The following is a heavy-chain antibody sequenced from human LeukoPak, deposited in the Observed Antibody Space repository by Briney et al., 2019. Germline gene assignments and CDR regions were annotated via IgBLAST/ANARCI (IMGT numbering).Heavy chain of an antibody. J-gene: IGHJ4*02. CDR1: GFTFSNAW. CDR3: TTRRGYSGYDSFDY. Sequence: PGGSLRLSCAASGFTFSNAWMSWVRQAPGKGLEWVGLIKRKTDGGTTDYAAPVKGRFTISRDDSKNTLYLQMNSLKTEDTAVYYCTTRRGYSGYDSFDYWGQGTLVTVSS. CDR2: IKRKTDGGTT. D-gene: IGHD5-12*01. V-gene: IGHV3-15*01.